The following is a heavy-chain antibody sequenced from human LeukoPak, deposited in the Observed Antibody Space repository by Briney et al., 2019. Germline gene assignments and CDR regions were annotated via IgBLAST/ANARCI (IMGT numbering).Heavy chain of an antibody. D-gene: IGHD1-26*01. V-gene: IGHV3-13*01. Sequence: GGSLRLSCAASGFTFSSYDMHWVRQATGKGLEWVSAIGTAGDTYYSGSVKGRFTISRENAKNSLYLQMNSLRAGDTAVYYCARVDQLKGSLDYWGQGTLVTVSS. CDR1: GFTFSSYD. J-gene: IGHJ4*02. CDR3: ARVDQLKGSLDY. CDR2: IGTAGDT.